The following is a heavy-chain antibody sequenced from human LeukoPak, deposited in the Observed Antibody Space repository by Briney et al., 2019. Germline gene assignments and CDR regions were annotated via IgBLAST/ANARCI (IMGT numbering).Heavy chain of an antibody. D-gene: IGHD3-22*01. CDR3: ARDQDDSSGYYSSFDY. CDR1: GDSVSSNSAA. CDR2: TYYRSKWYS. J-gene: IGHJ4*02. V-gene: IGHV6-1*01. Sequence: SQTLSLTCAISGDSVSSNSAAWNWIRQSPSRGLEWLERTYYRSKWYSDYAVSVKSRITISPDTSKNQFSLQLNSVTPEDTAVYYCARDQDDSSGYYSSFDYWGQGTLVTVSS.